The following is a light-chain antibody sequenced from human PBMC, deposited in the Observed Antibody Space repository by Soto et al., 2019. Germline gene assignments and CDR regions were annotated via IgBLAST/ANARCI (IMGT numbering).Light chain of an antibody. CDR3: QSYDSPKEV. J-gene: IGLJ3*02. CDR2: EDD. CDR1: SGRVASNY. V-gene: IGLV6-57*04. Sequence: FMLTQPHSVSESPGKTVTISCTRSSGRVASNYVQWYQQRPGSAPTTVIFEDDQRPSGVTDRFSGSSDSSSNSAFLTISGLKTEDEADYYCQSYDSPKEVFGGGTKLTVL.